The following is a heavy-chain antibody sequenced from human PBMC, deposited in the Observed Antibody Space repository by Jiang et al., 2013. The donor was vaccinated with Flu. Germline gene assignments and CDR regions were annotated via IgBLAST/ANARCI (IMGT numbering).Heavy chain of an antibody. J-gene: IGHJ3*02. D-gene: IGHD3-22*01. CDR3: AKDLPPYDSSGSDAFDI. CDR2: IRYGGSNK. CDR1: GFTFSNYG. Sequence: RLSCAAFGFTFSNYGMHWVRQAPGKGLEWVAFIRYGGSNKYYADSVKGRFTISRDNSKNTLYLQMNSLRTEDTAVYYCAKDLPPYDSSGSDAFDIWGQGTMVTVSS. V-gene: IGHV3-30*02.